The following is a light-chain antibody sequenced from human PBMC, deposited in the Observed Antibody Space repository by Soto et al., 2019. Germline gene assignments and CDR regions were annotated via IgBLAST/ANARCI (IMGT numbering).Light chain of an antibody. V-gene: IGKV3-11*01. CDR2: DVS. Sequence: EIVLTQSPATLSLSPGERATLSCRASQSVSSYLAWYQQKPGQAPRLLIYDVSNRATGIPARFSGSGSGTDFTLTLSSLETEDYAVYYCQQRSNWPPVTFGQGTRLEIK. CDR1: QSVSSY. CDR3: QQRSNWPPVT. J-gene: IGKJ5*01.